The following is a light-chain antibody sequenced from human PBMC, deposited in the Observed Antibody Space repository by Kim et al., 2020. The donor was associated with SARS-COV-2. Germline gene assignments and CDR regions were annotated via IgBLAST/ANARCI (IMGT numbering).Light chain of an antibody. CDR1: KVGNKY. CDR3: QAWDSSTAGV. Sequence: VSPGQTARITCSGDKVGNKYACWYQRKPGPSPVLVIYQDTKRPSGIPERFSGSNAGNTATLTISGTQAMDEADYYCQAWDSSTAGVFGGGTQLTVL. V-gene: IGLV3-1*01. J-gene: IGLJ2*01. CDR2: QDT.